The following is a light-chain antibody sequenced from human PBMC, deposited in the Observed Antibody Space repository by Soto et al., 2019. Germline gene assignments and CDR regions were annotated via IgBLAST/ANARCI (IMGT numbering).Light chain of an antibody. CDR2: GAS. V-gene: IGKV3-20*01. CDR3: QQYGSSPFT. J-gene: IGKJ3*01. CDR1: QSVSNSN. Sequence: EIVLTQSPGTLSLSPGERATLSCRASQSVSNSNLAWYQQKPGQAPRLLIYGASNRATGIPDRFSGSGSGADFTLTISRLEPEDFAAYYCQQYGSSPFTFGPGTKVDIK.